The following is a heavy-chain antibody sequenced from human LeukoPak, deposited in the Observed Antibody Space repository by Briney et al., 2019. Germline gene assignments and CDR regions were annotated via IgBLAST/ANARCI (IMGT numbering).Heavy chain of an antibody. CDR1: GFTFSSYW. D-gene: IGHD3-10*01. CDR2: IHSDGRST. Sequence: GGSLRLSCAASGFTFSSYWMHWVRQAPGKGLVWVSRIHSDGRSTDYADSVKGRFTIPRDNAKNTLNLQMNSLRAEDTAVYYCARDPRGGTLDYWGQGALVTVSS. CDR3: ARDPRGGTLDY. J-gene: IGHJ4*02. V-gene: IGHV3-74*01.